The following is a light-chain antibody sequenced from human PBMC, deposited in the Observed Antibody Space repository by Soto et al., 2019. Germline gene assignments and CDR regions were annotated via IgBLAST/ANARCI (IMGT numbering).Light chain of an antibody. CDR1: QTISSY. Sequence: EIVLPQSPATLSLSPGERANLSCRASQTISSYLAWYQQKPGQAPRLLIYDASNRATGIPPRFSGSGSGTDFTLTISSLEPEDFAVYYCQQRANWPPYTCGQGTKLEIK. V-gene: IGKV3-11*01. CDR3: QQRANWPPYT. CDR2: DAS. J-gene: IGKJ2*01.